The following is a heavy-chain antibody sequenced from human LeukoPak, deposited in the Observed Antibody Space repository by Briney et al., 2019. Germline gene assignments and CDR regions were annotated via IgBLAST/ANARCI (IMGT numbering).Heavy chain of an antibody. J-gene: IGHJ4*02. D-gene: IGHD3-22*01. V-gene: IGHV4-34*01. CDR3: ARAYDYYDSSGYFFDY. CDR2: INHSGST. CDR1: VGSFSGYY. Sequence: SETLSRTCAVYVGSFSGYYWSWIRQPPGKGLEWSGEINHSGSTNYNLSLKSRVTISVDTSKNQFSLKLSSVTAADTAVYYCARAYDYYDSSGYFFDYWGQGTLVTVSS.